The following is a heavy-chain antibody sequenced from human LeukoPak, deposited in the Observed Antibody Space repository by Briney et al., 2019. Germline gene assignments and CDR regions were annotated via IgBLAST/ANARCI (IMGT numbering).Heavy chain of an antibody. J-gene: IGHJ6*03. CDR2: INPNSGGT. V-gene: IGHV1-2*02. Sequence: ASVKVSCKASGYTFTGYYMHWVRQAPGQGLEWMGWINPNSGGTNYAQKFQGRVTMTRDTSISTAYMELSRLGSDDTAVYYCARNYGSTRPYYYYYYMDVWGEGTTVTISS. CDR1: GYTFTGYY. CDR3: ARNYGSTRPYYYYYYMDV. D-gene: IGHD3-10*01.